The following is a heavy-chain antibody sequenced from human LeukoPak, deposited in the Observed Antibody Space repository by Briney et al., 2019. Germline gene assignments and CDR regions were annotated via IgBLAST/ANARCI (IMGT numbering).Heavy chain of an antibody. J-gene: IGHJ3*02. CDR3: ARDQIAVAGNAFDI. V-gene: IGHV1-69*05. Sequence: GSSVKVSCKASGGTFSSCAISWVRQAPGQGLEWMGRIIPIFGTANYAQKFQGRVTITTDESTSTAYMELSSLRSEDTAVYYCARDQIAVAGNAFDIWGQGTMVTVSS. D-gene: IGHD6-19*01. CDR1: GGTFSSCA. CDR2: IIPIFGTA.